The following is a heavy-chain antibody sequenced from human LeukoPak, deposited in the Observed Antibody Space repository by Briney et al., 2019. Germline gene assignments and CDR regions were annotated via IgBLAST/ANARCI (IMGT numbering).Heavy chain of an antibody. D-gene: IGHD4-17*01. CDR2: IYTSGST. CDR3: ARERGYGDYLGIGGYYYYMDV. J-gene: IGHJ6*03. CDR1: GGSISSYY. Sequence: SETLSLTCTVSGGSISSYYWSWIRQPAGKGLEWIGRIYTSGSTNYNPSLKSRVTMSVDTSKNQFSLKLSSVTAADTAVYYCARERGYGDYLGIGGYYYYMDVWGKGTTVTVSS. V-gene: IGHV4-4*07.